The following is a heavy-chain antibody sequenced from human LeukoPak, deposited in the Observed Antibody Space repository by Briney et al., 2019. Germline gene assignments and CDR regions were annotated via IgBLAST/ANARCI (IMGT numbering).Heavy chain of an antibody. V-gene: IGHV1-2*02. J-gene: IGHJ4*02. D-gene: IGHD2-2*01. Sequence: ASVKVSCKASGYTFTGYCMHWVRQAPGQGLEWMGWINPNSGGTNYAQKFQGRVTMTRDTSISTAYMELSRLRSDDTAVYYCARYCSSTSCHDYWGQGTLVTVSS. CDR2: INPNSGGT. CDR1: GYTFTGYC. CDR3: ARYCSSTSCHDY.